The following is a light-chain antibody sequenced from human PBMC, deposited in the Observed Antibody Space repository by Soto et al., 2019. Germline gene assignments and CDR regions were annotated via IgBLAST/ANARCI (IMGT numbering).Light chain of an antibody. Sequence: DIQMTQSPSSLSASVGDRVTITCRASQGISKYLAWYQQKPGKVPKLLIYAASTLQSGVPSRFSGSGSGTDFTLTISSRQPADVATYYCQKYTSAPLTFGGGTKVEIK. V-gene: IGKV1-27*01. J-gene: IGKJ4*01. CDR3: QKYTSAPLT. CDR1: QGISKY. CDR2: AAS.